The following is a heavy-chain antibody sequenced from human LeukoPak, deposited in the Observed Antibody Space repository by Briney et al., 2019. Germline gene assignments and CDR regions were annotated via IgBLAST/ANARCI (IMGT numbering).Heavy chain of an antibody. V-gene: IGHV1-18*01. CDR1: GYNFTNFE. J-gene: IGHJ3*02. D-gene: IGHD2-2*01. CDR3: ARDVYPEGYCSSTSCLDAFDI. Sequence: ASVKVSCKASGYNFTNFEINWVRLTPGQGLEWMGWISAYNGNTNYAQKLQGRVTMTTDTSTSTAYMELRSLRSDDTAVYYCARDVYPEGYCSSTSCLDAFDIWGQGTMVTVSS. CDR2: ISAYNGNT.